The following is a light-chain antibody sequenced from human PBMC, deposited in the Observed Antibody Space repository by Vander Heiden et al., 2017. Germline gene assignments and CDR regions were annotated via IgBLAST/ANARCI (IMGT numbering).Light chain of an antibody. CDR1: SSNIGAGYV. V-gene: IGLV1-40*01. Sequence: QSVLTPPPSVSGAPGQRVTSSRTGTSSNIGAGYVVPCYQHLPGSAPKLLIYVNSNRPSGVPDLFSGSKSGTSASLAITGLQAEYEADYYCQSYDSSLSGSRVFGGGTKLTVL. CDR3: QSYDSSLSGSRV. CDR2: VNS. J-gene: IGLJ2*01.